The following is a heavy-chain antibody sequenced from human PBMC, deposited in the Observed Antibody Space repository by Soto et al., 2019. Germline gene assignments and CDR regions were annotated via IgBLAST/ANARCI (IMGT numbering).Heavy chain of an antibody. Sequence: PGGSLRLSCAASGFTFSSYGMHWVRQAPGKGLEWVAVISYDGSNKYYADSVKGRFTISRDNSKNTLYLQMNSLRAEDTAVYYCAKDLDFNYYDSSGYFVDYWGQGTLVTVSS. D-gene: IGHD3-22*01. CDR3: AKDLDFNYYDSSGYFVDY. V-gene: IGHV3-30*18. CDR2: ISYDGSNK. J-gene: IGHJ4*02. CDR1: GFTFSSYG.